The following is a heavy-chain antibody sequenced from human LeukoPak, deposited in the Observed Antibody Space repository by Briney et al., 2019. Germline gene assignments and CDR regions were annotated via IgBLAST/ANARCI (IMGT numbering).Heavy chain of an antibody. J-gene: IGHJ6*03. CDR1: GFTFSSYW. CDR3: ARQSYYGSGTDMDV. V-gene: IGHV3-74*01. CDR2: INSDGSST. D-gene: IGHD3-10*01. Sequence: GGSLRLSCAASGFTFSSYWMHWVRQAPGKGLVWVSRINSDGSSTSYADSVKGRFTISRDNAKNTLYLQMNSLRAEDTAVYNCARQSYYGSGTDMDVWGKGTTVTISS.